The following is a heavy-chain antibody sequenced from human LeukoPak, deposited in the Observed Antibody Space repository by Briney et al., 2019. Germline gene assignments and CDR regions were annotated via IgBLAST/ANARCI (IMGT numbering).Heavy chain of an antibody. CDR1: GFTFSSYS. D-gene: IGHD6-19*01. J-gene: IGHJ4*02. Sequence: QPGGSLKLSCAASGFTFSSYSMNWVRQAPGKGLEWVSYISSSSSTIYYVDSVKGRFTISRDNAKNSLYLQMNSLRAEDTAVYYCARDRRAVAGRGCYFDYWGQGTLVTVSS. V-gene: IGHV3-48*04. CDR3: ARDRRAVAGRGCYFDY. CDR2: ISSSSSTI.